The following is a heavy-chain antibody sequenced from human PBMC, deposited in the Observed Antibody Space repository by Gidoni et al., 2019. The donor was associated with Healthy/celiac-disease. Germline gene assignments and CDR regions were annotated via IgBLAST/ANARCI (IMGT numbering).Heavy chain of an antibody. V-gene: IGHV3-15*01. CDR2: IKSKTDGGTT. D-gene: IGHD3-10*01. CDR1: GFTFSNAW. Sequence: EVQLVESGGGLVKPGGSLRLSCAASGFTFSNAWMSWVRQAPGKGLEWVGRIKSKTDGGTTDYAAPVKGRFTISRDDSKNTLYLQMNSLKTEDTAVYYCTTDKYGSGSYLGYYYYGMDVWGQGTTVTVSS. CDR3: TTDKYGSGSYLGYYYYGMDV. J-gene: IGHJ6*02.